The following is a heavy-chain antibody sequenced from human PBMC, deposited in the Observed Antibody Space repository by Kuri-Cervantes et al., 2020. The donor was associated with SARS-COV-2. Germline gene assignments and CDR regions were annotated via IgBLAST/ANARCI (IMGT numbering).Heavy chain of an antibody. CDR1: GFTFSSYA. CDR3: AKESSTVAGLHSASDY. CDR2: ISGSGGST. J-gene: IGHJ4*02. D-gene: IGHD6-19*01. V-gene: IGHV3-23*01. Sequence: GGSLRLSCAASGFTFSSYAMSWVRLAPGKGLEWVSAISGSGGSTYYADSVKGRFTISRDNSKNTLYLQMNSLGAEDTAVYYCAKESSTVAGLHSASDYWGQGTLVTVSS.